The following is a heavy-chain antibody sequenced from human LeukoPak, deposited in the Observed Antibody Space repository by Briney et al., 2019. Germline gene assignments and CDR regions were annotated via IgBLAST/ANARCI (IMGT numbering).Heavy chain of an antibody. J-gene: IGHJ4*02. V-gene: IGHV4-59*12. CDR3: ARVPLYSSSYGKSYFDY. CDR1: GGSISGYY. D-gene: IGHD6-13*01. CDR2: MYYNGNT. Sequence: SETLSLTCTVSGGSISGYYWTWIRQPPGKGLEWIGYMYYNGNTNYNPSLKSRVTISVDTSKNQFSLKLSSVTAADTAVYYCARVPLYSSSYGKSYFDYWGQGTLVTVSS.